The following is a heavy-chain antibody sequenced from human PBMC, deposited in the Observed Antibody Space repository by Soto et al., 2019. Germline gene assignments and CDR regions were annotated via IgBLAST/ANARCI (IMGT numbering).Heavy chain of an antibody. CDR3: ARSRYCSSTSCFTLGDYFDS. D-gene: IGHD2-2*01. V-gene: IGHV4-30-4*01. CDR2: IYYSGTT. CDR1: GDSISSGDYY. J-gene: IGHJ4*02. Sequence: QVQLQESGPRLVKTSQTLSLTCTVSGDSISSGDYYWSWIRQPPGKGLEWMGHIYYSGTTYYNPALKSRVTISVDTSKNQFSLKLSSVTAADTAVYHCARSRYCSSTSCFTLGDYFDSWGQGTLVTVSS.